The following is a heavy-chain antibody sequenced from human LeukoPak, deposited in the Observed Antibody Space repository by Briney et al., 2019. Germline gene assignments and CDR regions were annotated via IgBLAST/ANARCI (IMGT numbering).Heavy chain of an antibody. CDR1: GGSLSSGDYY. CDR2: ISHSGSI. CDR3: ARGMYCSSISCYGSYFDY. V-gene: IGHV4-30-4*01. Sequence: SETPSLTCTVSGGSLSSGDYYWNWIRQAPGKGLEWVGYISHSGSINYNPSLKSRVTISVDTTKNQFSLKLSSVTAADTAVYYCARGMYCSSISCYGSYFDYWGQGTLVTVSS. J-gene: IGHJ4*02. D-gene: IGHD2-2*01.